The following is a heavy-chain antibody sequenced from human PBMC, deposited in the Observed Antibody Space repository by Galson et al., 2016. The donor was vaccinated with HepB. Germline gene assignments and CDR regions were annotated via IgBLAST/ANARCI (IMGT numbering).Heavy chain of an antibody. CDR2: IYWDEDK. CDR3: SNLVPLYSAYYVDH. CDR1: GFSLDTNGVS. V-gene: IGHV2-5*02. J-gene: IGHJ4*02. D-gene: IGHD4/OR15-4a*01. Sequence: PALVTPTQTLTLTCSFSGFSLDTNGVSVGWVRQPPGKAPEWLALIYWDEDKAYSPSLKSRHTITKDTSSDKVVLKIVNVDPVDTATYFSSNLVPLYSAYYVDHWGKVTPVAVSS.